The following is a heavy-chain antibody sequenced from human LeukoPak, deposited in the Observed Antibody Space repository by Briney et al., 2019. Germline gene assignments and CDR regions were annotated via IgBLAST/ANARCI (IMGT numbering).Heavy chain of an antibody. Sequence: GGSLRLSCAASGFTFDDYAIYWVRHGPEEGLEWVSLISGDGGSIYYADSVKGRFTISRDNSKNSLYLQMNSLRTEDTALYYCAKEDYSSSWYALDYWGQGTLVTVSS. CDR1: GFTFDDYA. V-gene: IGHV3-43*02. CDR3: AKEDYSSSWYALDY. J-gene: IGHJ4*02. CDR2: ISGDGGSI. D-gene: IGHD6-13*01.